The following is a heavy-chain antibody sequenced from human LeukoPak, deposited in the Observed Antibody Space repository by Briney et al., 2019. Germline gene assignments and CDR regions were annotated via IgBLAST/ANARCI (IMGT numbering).Heavy chain of an antibody. J-gene: IGHJ6*03. D-gene: IGHD6-13*01. CDR1: GFTFGDYA. CDR2: IRSKAYGGTT. CDR3: HWLGGQQLAPGGYYYYYMDV. Sequence: PGRSLRLSCTASGFTFGDYAMSWFRQAPGKGLEWVGFIRSKAYGGTTEYAASVKGRFTISRDDSKSIAYLQMNSLKTEDTAVYYCHWLGGQQLAPGGYYYYYMDVWGKGTTVTVSS. V-gene: IGHV3-49*03.